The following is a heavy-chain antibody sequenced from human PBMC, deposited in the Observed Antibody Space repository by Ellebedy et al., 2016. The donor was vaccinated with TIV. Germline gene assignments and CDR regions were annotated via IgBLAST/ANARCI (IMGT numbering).Heavy chain of an antibody. J-gene: IGHJ4*01. CDR3: STLSDTGY. CDR1: GFIFSGYW. V-gene: IGHV3-74*01. Sequence: GESLKISCAASGFIFSGYWMHWVRQAPGKGLVWLSRINDDGGFTSHADFVKDRFTISRDNAKNTLYLQMNSLKAEDTAMYYCSTLSDTGYWGHGTLVTVSS. D-gene: IGHD2-21*02. CDR2: INDDGGFT.